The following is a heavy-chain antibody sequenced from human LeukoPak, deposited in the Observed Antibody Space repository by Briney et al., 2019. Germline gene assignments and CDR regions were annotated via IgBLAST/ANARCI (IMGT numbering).Heavy chain of an antibody. CDR3: ARGRRRTRPEIVVVVAALGALYYFDY. D-gene: IGHD2-15*01. CDR2: INHSGST. J-gene: IGHJ4*02. V-gene: IGHV4-34*01. Sequence: TSETLSLTCAVYGGSFSGYYWSWIRQPPGKGLVWIGEINHSGSTNYNPSLKSRVTISVDTSKNQFSLKLSSVTAADSAVYYCARGRRRTRPEIVVVVAALGALYYFDYWGQGTLVTVSS. CDR1: GGSFSGYY.